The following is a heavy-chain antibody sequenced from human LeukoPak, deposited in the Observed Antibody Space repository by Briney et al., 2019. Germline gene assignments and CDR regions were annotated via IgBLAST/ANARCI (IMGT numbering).Heavy chain of an antibody. CDR3: AALDTPMVTDVGY. D-gene: IGHD5-18*01. J-gene: IGHJ4*02. Sequence: GGSLRLSCAASGFTFRNYWMSWVRQAPGKGLEWVASIMKDGSAKYYVDSVKGRFSISRDNVKNSLFLEMNSLRGEDTGVYYCAALDTPMVTDVGYWGQGTLVTVSS. CDR2: IMKDGSAK. V-gene: IGHV3-7*01. CDR1: GFTFRNYW.